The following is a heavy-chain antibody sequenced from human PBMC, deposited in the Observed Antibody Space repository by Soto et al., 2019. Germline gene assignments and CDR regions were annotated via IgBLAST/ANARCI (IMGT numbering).Heavy chain of an antibody. V-gene: IGHV4-59*01. CDR1: GGSISGYY. Sequence: SETLSLTCTVSGGSISGYYWSWIRQPPGEGLEWIGYMYNTGSTVYNPSFKSRVTISVDTSKNQFSLKLNSVTAADTAVYYCARERSYGSGSHDAFDIWGQGTMVTVSS. CDR3: ARERSYGSGSHDAFDI. CDR2: MYNTGST. D-gene: IGHD3-10*01. J-gene: IGHJ3*02.